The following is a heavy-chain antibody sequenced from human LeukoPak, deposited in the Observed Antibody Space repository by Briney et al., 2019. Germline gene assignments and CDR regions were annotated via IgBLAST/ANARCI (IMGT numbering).Heavy chain of an antibody. CDR2: ISGSGGST. D-gene: IGHD1-26*01. CDR3: AKGEVGATGGYYFDY. V-gene: IGHV3-23*01. J-gene: IGHJ4*02. CDR1: GFTFSSYA. Sequence: GGSLRLFCAASGFTFSSYAMSWVRQAPGKGLEWVSAISGSGGSTYYADSVKGRFTISRDNSKNTLYLQMNSLRAEDTAVYYCAKGEVGATGGYYFDYWGQGTLVTVSS.